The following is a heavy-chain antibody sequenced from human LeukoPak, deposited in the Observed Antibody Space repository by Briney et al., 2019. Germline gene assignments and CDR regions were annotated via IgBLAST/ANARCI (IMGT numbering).Heavy chain of an antibody. CDR2: INPNSSGT. V-gene: IGHV1-2*02. CDR1: GYTFTGYY. Sequence: ASAKVSCKAAGYTFTGYYMHWVRQAPGQGLEWMGWINPNSSGTNYAQKFQGRVTMTRDTSISTAYMELSRLTSDDTAVYYCARDPPSGGAGVFDIWGQGTMVTVS. J-gene: IGHJ3*02. D-gene: IGHD6-19*01. CDR3: ARDPPSGGAGVFDI.